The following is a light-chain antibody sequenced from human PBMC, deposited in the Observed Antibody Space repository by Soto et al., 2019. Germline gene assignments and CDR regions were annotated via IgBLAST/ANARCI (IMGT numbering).Light chain of an antibody. V-gene: IGKV3-20*01. CDR2: DTS. J-gene: IGKJ3*01. Sequence: EIVLMQSPGTLSLSPGEGATLSCRASQSVNSNSLAWYQQKPGQAPTVLIFDTSRRATGVPDRFSGSGSGTDFTLTISRLEPDDFAVYYCQQYGSSPFTFGPGTKVTIK. CDR1: QSVNSNS. CDR3: QQYGSSPFT.